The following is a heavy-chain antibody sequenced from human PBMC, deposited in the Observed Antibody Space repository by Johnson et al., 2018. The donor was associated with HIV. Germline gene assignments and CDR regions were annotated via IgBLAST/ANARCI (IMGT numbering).Heavy chain of an antibody. CDR2: ISWNRGSI. CDR1: GFTFSRHA. CDR3: EKEDGNRNAFDI. V-gene: IGHV3-9*01. D-gene: IGHD5-24*01. J-gene: IGHJ3*02. Sequence: EVQLVESGGGVVQPERSVRLSCSASGFTFSRHAMHWVRQAPGKGLEWVSGISWNRGSIGYADSVKGRFTISRDNAKNSLYLQMNSLRAEDTALYYCEKEDGNRNAFDIWGQGKMVTVSS.